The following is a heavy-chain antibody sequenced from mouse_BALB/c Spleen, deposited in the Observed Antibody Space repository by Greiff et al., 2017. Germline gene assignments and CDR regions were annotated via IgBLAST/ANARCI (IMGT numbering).Heavy chain of an antibody. V-gene: IGHV1-87*01. D-gene: IGHD1-1*01. CDR3: AKFSRYYGTSYYAMDY. Sequence: QVQLQQSGAELARPGASVKLSCKASGYTFTSYWMQWVKQRPGQGLEWIGAIYPGDGDTRYTQKFKGKATLTADKPSSTAYMQLSSLASEDSAVYYCAKFSRYYGTSYYAMDYWGQGTSVTVSS. CDR2: IYPGDGDT. CDR1: GYTFTSYW. J-gene: IGHJ4*01.